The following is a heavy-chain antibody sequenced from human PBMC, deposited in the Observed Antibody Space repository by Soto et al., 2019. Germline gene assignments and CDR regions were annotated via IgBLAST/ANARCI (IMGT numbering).Heavy chain of an antibody. CDR2: IYYSGST. CDR1: GGSISSGGYY. Sequence: QVQLQESGPGLVKPSQTLSLTCTVSGGSISSGGYYWSWIRQHPGKGLEWIGYIYYSGSTYYNPSLKSRVTISVDTSKNQFSLKLSSVTAADTAVYYCARDTITNHYYYYGMDVWGQGTTVTVSS. CDR3: ARDTITNHYYYYGMDV. V-gene: IGHV4-31*03. J-gene: IGHJ6*02. D-gene: IGHD5-12*01.